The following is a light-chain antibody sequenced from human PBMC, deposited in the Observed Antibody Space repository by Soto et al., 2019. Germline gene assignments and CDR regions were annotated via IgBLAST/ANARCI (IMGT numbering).Light chain of an antibody. Sequence: IVLTQSPGTLSLSPGVRATLSCRTSQSVSTSKLAWYQQRPGQAPRLLMYDASRRATGIPDRFSGSGSGTDFTITISRLEPEDVEVYYCQQYVNFVWTFGQGTKVES. J-gene: IGKJ1*01. V-gene: IGKV3-20*01. CDR2: DAS. CDR3: QQYVNFVWT. CDR1: QSVSTSK.